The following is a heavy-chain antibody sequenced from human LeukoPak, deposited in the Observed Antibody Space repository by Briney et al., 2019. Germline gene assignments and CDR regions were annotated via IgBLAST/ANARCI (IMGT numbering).Heavy chain of an antibody. J-gene: IGHJ4*02. Sequence: GGSLRLSCAASGFTFSKYVMRWVRQAPGKGLEWVSAISTGGGNTYYAASVKGRFTISRDNSKNTLYLQMNSLRAEDTAVYYCAKDARAYGSGPLDYWGQGTLVTVSS. D-gene: IGHD3-10*01. CDR3: AKDARAYGSGPLDY. CDR1: GFTFSKYV. V-gene: IGHV3-23*01. CDR2: ISTGGGNT.